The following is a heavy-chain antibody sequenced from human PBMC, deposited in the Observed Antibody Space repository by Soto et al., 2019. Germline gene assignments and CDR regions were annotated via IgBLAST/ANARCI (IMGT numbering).Heavy chain of an antibody. J-gene: IGHJ3*02. CDR1: GFTFSSYS. CDR2: ISSSSSYI. CDR3: ATGQYYYDSSGYRFDI. Sequence: EVQLVESGGGLVKPGGSLRLSCAASGFTFSSYSMNWVRQAPGKGLEWVSCISSSSSYIDYADSVKGRFTISRDNAKNSLHLQMNSLSAEDTAVYYCATGQYYYDSSGYRFDIWGQGTMVTVSS. D-gene: IGHD3-22*01. V-gene: IGHV3-21*01.